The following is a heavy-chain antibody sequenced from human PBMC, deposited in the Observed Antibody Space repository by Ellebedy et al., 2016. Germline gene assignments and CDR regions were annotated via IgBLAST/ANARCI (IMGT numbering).Heavy chain of an antibody. Sequence: SETLSLXXAVNGGSFSASYWNWIRHTPGKGLEWIGEINESGTVNYNPSLTSRLTISVDKSKKQFSLLVRSVTAADTGVYYCARGGFIGHQLWGQGTLVTVSS. J-gene: IGHJ4*02. CDR2: INESGTV. CDR3: ARGGFIGHQL. V-gene: IGHV4-34*01. D-gene: IGHD5-12*01. CDR1: GGSFSASY.